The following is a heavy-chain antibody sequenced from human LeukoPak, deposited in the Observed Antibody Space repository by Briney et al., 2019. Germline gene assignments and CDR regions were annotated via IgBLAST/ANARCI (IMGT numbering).Heavy chain of an antibody. CDR3: ARDTRVTDEGGY. D-gene: IGHD2-21*02. J-gene: IGHJ4*02. Sequence: SEILSLTCTVSGGSISSGDYYWSWIRQPPGKGLEWIGYIYYSGSTYYNPSLKSRVTISVDTSKNQFSLKLSSVTAADTAVYYCARDTRVTDEGGYWGQGTLVTVSS. CDR2: IYYSGST. V-gene: IGHV4-30-4*01. CDR1: GGSISSGDYY.